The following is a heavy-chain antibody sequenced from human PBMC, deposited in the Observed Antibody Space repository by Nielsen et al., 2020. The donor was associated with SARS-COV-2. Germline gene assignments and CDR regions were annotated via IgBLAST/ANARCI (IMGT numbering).Heavy chain of an antibody. D-gene: IGHD3-9*01. CDR1: GFTFSSYS. CDR2: ISDDNTI. J-gene: IGHJ5*01. V-gene: IGHV3-48*02. Sequence: GGSLRLSCAASGFTFSSYSMNWVRQAPGKGLEWISYISDDNTIFYADSVKGRFTISRDNAKNSLGLQMNSLRDDDTAVYYCARDVELLTNYYALDSWGQGTLVTVSS. CDR3: ARDVELLTNYYALDS.